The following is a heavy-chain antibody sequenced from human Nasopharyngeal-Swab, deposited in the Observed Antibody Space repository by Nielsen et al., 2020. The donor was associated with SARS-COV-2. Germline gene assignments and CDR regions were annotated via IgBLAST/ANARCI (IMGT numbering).Heavy chain of an antibody. Sequence: SETLSLTCTVAGVSIDYSTFYWVWLRQPPGKGLEWIGNIYYNGNTYQNPSLKSRLTIAVDKSKNQFSLQLSAVTAADTAVYYCVRSSSWYYFDYWAQGTQVTVSS. J-gene: IGHJ4*02. CDR1: GVSIDYSTFY. V-gene: IGHV4-39*01. CDR2: IYYNGNT. D-gene: IGHD6-13*01. CDR3: VRSSSWYYFDY.